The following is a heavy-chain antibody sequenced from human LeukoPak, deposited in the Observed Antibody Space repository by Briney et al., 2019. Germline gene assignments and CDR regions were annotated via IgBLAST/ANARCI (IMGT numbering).Heavy chain of an antibody. CDR2: ISGNNGNI. CDR3: ARDCSGGSCYDGVDY. V-gene: IGHV1-18*01. D-gene: IGHD2-15*01. Sequence: ASVQVSCKASGYTFTRYGISWVRQAPGQGLEWMGWISGNNGNIKYAQKFQDRVTMTTDTSTSIAYMEMRRLRSDDTAVYYCARDCSGGSCYDGVDYWGQGTLVTVSS. J-gene: IGHJ4*02. CDR1: GYTFTRYG.